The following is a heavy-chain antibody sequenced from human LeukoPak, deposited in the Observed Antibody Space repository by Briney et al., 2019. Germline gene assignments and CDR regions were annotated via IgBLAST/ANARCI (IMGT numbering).Heavy chain of an antibody. Sequence: GGSLRLSCAASGFTFGSYSMNWVRQAPGKGLEWVSSISSLSNYIYYEDSVKGRFTISRDYAKNSLYLQMNSLRAEDTAVYYCARDWGNWDFDYWGQGTLVIVSS. J-gene: IGHJ4*02. D-gene: IGHD1-1*01. CDR3: ARDWGNWDFDY. V-gene: IGHV3-21*01. CDR1: GFTFGSYS. CDR2: ISSLSNYI.